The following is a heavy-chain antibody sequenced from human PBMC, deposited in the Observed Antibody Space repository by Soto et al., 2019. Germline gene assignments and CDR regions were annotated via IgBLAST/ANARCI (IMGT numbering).Heavy chain of an antibody. CDR3: ARETGYSSGWYDPGGYYGMDV. CDR1: GFTFSSYW. J-gene: IGHJ6*02. D-gene: IGHD6-19*01. V-gene: IGHV3-7*05. Sequence: EVQLVESGGGLVQPGGSLRLSCAASGFTFSSYWMSWVRQAPGQGLEWVANIKQDGSEKYYVDSVKGRFTISRDNAKNSLYLQMNSLRAEETAVYYCARETGYSSGWYDPGGYYGMDVWGQGTTVTVSS. CDR2: IKQDGSEK.